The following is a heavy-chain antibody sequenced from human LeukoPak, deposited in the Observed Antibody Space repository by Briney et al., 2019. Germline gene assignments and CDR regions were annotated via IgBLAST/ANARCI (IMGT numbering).Heavy chain of an antibody. J-gene: IGHJ3*02. CDR3: ARDYYDSSGYYYGDAFDI. CDR2: IYYSGST. V-gene: IGHV4-59*01. CDR1: GGSINSYY. D-gene: IGHD3-22*01. Sequence: SETLSLTCTVSGGSINSYYWSWIRQPPGKGLEWIGYIYYSGSTNYNPSLKSRVTISVDTSKNQFSLKLSSVTAADTAVYYCARDYYDSSGYYYGDAFDIWGQGTMVTVSS.